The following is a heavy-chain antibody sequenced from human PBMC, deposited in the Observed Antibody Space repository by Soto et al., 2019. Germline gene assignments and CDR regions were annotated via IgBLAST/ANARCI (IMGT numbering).Heavy chain of an antibody. J-gene: IGHJ3*01. D-gene: IGHD2-15*01. CDR1: GRSISSGGSY. V-gene: IGHV4-31*03. CDR3: ARYRWSGGSCYPDAFGV. CDR2: IYYSGST. Sequence: SETLSLTCTVSGRSISSGGSYWSWIRQHPGKGLEWTGYIYYSGSTYYNPSPKSRVTISVATSKNQSSLKLSSVTAADTALYYCARYRWSGGSCYPDAFGVWGQGTMVTVS.